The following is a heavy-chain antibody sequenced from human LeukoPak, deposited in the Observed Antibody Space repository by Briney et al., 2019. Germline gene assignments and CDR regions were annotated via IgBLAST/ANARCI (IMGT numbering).Heavy chain of an antibody. CDR3: AREEWELLRYYYYYMDV. Sequence: PGGSLRLSCVGSGFTFSTYWMHWVRQAPGKGLVWVARINSDGSSTGYVDSVKGRFTISRDNAKNSLYLQMNSLRAEDTAVYYCAREEWELLRYYYYYMDVWGKGTTVTVSS. J-gene: IGHJ6*03. CDR2: INSDGSST. V-gene: IGHV3-74*01. D-gene: IGHD1-26*01. CDR1: GFTFSTYW.